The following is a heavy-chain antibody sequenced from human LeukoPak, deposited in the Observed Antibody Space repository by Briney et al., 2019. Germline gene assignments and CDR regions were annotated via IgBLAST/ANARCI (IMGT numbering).Heavy chain of an antibody. Sequence: PSQTLSLTCTVSGGSISSGDYYWSWIRQPPGKGLEWIGYIYYSGSTYYNPSLKSRVTISVDTSKNQFSLKLSSVTAADTAVYYCARGGEVVVALDYWGQGILVTVSS. D-gene: IGHD3-22*01. CDR2: IYYSGST. V-gene: IGHV4-30-4*01. CDR1: GGSISSGDYY. CDR3: ARGGEVVVALDY. J-gene: IGHJ4*02.